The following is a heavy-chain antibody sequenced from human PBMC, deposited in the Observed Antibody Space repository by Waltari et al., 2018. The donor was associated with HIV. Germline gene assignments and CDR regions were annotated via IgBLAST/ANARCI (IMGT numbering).Heavy chain of an antibody. CDR2: SLHSGNT. V-gene: IGHV4-38-2*01. J-gene: IGHJ4*02. CDR3: ASGSRRGHSHGIDY. D-gene: IGHD5-18*01. CDR1: GYSIESGYY. Sequence: QVQLQESGPGLVKPSETLSLTCSVSGYSIESGYYWGWIRQPPGKARGWIGISLHSGNTYYKPSLKSRLTISLDTSKNQVSLKLGSVTAADTAVYYCASGSRRGHSHGIDYWDQGTLVTVSS.